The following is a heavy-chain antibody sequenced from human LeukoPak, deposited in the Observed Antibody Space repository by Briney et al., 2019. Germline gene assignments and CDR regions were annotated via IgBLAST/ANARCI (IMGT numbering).Heavy chain of an antibody. Sequence: PSETLSLTCTVSGYSISSGFYWGWIRQPAGKGLEWIGRIYSSGSTNYNPSLKSRVTISVDTSKNQFSLKLRSVTAADTAVYYCARVDSGSYNWFDSWGQGTLVTVSS. CDR3: ARVDSGSYNWFDS. D-gene: IGHD1-26*01. V-gene: IGHV4-38-2*02. J-gene: IGHJ5*01. CDR1: GYSISSGFY. CDR2: IYSSGST.